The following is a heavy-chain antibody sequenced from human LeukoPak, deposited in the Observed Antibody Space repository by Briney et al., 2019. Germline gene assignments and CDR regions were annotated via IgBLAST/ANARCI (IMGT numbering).Heavy chain of an antibody. CDR1: GFTFDDYG. CDR2: IKWNGGST. Sequence: PGGSLRLSCAASGFTFDDYGMSWVRQAPGKGLEWVAGIKWNGGSTGYADSVKGRFTISRDNAKNSLYLQMNSLRAEDTALYYCARAGLYNWNYEGTAYFDYWGQGTLVTVSS. D-gene: IGHD1-7*01. CDR3: ARAGLYNWNYEGTAYFDY. J-gene: IGHJ4*02. V-gene: IGHV3-20*04.